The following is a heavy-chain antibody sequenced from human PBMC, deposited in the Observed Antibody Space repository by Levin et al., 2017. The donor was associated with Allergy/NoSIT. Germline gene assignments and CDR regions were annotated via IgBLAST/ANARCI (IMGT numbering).Heavy chain of an antibody. V-gene: IGHV4-59*11. CDR1: GGSISGHH. CDR3: GRDRSIKDQDGDFWYYGMDG. CDR2: IHYSGTT. J-gene: IGHJ6*02. Sequence: SETLSLTCTVSGGSISGHHWSWIRQPPGKALEWIGNIHYSGTTKYNPSLKSRVTISVDTSKNQISLKLSSVTAADTAVYYCGRDRSIKDQDGDFWYYGMDGWGQGTTVSVSS. D-gene: IGHD2-21*01.